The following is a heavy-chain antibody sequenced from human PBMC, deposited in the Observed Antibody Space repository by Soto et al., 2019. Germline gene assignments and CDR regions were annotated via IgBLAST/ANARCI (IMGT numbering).Heavy chain of an antibody. CDR2: MNPNSGNT. CDR3: ARGPTPLWFGELYVDY. CDR1: GYTFTSYD. V-gene: IGHV1-8*01. D-gene: IGHD3-10*01. Sequence: QVQLVQSGAEVKKPGASVKVSCKASGYTFTSYDINWVRQATGQGLEWMGWMNPNSGNTGYAQKFQGRVTMTRNTSISTAYMELSSLRSEDTAVYYCARGPTPLWFGELYVDYWGQGTLVTVSS. J-gene: IGHJ4*02.